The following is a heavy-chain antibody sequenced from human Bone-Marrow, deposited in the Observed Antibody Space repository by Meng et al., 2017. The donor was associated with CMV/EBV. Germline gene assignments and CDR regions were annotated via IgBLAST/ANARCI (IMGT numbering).Heavy chain of an antibody. CDR2: ISSSSSYI. J-gene: IGHJ6*02. CDR1: GFTFSSYS. D-gene: IGHD2-21*01. V-gene: IGHV3-21*01. Sequence: ESLKISCAASGFTFSSYSMNWVRQAPGKGLEWVSSISSSSSYIYYADSVKCRFTISRDNAKKSLYLQKNSLRAEDTAVYYCASEGCGGDCYSFRSVYYYYGMDVWGQGTTVTVSS. CDR3: ASEGCGGDCYSFRSVYYYYGMDV.